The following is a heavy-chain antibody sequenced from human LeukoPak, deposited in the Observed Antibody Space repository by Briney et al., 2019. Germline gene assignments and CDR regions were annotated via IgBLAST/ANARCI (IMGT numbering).Heavy chain of an antibody. CDR1: GFTFSSYA. CDR2: ISYDGSNK. J-gene: IGHJ4*02. V-gene: IGHV3-30-3*01. D-gene: IGHD6-19*01. Sequence: GGSLRLSCAASGFTFSSYAMHWVRQAPGKGLEWVAVISYDGSNKYYADSVKGRFTISRDNSKNTLYLQMNSLRAEDTAVYYCARDGQWLAQGYWGQGTLVTVSS. CDR3: ARDGQWLAQGY.